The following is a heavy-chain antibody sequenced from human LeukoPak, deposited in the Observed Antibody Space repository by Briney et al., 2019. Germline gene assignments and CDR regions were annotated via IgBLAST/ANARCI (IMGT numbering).Heavy chain of an antibody. Sequence: PGVSLRLSCAASGYTFSDYWMHCARHAPAKGLVCVSRINSDGTHSTYADSVKGRFTISRDNAKKTLYPQMNSLRAEDTAVYYCARYNSGWYYNWFDPWGQGTLVIVSS. CDR1: GYTFSDYW. J-gene: IGHJ5*02. CDR3: ARYNSGWYYNWFDP. V-gene: IGHV3-74*03. CDR2: INSDGTHS. D-gene: IGHD6-19*01.